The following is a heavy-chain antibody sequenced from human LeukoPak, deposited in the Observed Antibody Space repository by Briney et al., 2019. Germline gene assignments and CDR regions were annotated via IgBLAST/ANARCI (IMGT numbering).Heavy chain of an antibody. V-gene: IGHV3-74*03. D-gene: IGHD3-10*01. J-gene: IGHJ4*02. Sequence: HTGGSLRLSCAASGFTFSNYWVHWVRQAPGKGLVWVSRINRDGTITKYADSVKGRFTVSRDNAKNTLNLQMNSLRAEVTAVYYCARDKKSGESSEIDYWGQGTLVTVSS. CDR1: GFTFSNYW. CDR2: INRDGTIT. CDR3: ARDKKSGESSEIDY.